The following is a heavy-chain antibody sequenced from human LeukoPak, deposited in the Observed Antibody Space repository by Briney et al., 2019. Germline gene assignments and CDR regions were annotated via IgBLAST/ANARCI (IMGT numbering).Heavy chain of an antibody. J-gene: IGHJ6*02. V-gene: IGHV1-69*02. CDR2: IIPILGIA. D-gene: IGHD2-2*01. CDR1: GGTFSSYT. Sequence: SVKVSCKASGGTFSSYTISWVRQASGQGLEWMGRIIPILGIANYAQKFQGRVTITADKSTSTAYMELSSLRSEDTAVYYCARSLGGVPAASSGYYYGMDVWGQGTTVTVSS. CDR3: ARSLGGVPAASSGYYYGMDV.